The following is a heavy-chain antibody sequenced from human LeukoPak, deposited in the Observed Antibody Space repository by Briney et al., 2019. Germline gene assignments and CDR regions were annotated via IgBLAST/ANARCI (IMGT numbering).Heavy chain of an antibody. J-gene: IGHJ4*02. CDR2: IRYDGSNK. CDR3: AKDQKIAARRSHFDY. V-gene: IGHV3-30*02. Sequence: GGSLRLSCAASGFTFSSYGMHWVRQAPGKGLEWVAFIRYDGSNKYYADSVKGRFTISRDNSKNTLYLQMNSLRAEDTAVYYCAKDQKIAARRSHFDYWGQGTLVTVSS. CDR1: GFTFSSYG. D-gene: IGHD6-6*01.